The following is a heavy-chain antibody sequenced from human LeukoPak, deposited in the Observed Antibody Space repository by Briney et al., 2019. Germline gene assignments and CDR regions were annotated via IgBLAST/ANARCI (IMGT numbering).Heavy chain of an antibody. Sequence: SETLSLTCTVSGGSISSGSYYWSWIRQPAGKGLEWIGRIYTSGSTNYNPSLKSRVTISVDTSKNQFSLKLSSMTAADTAVYYCARDWGIGWFDPWGQGTLVTVSS. J-gene: IGHJ5*02. CDR3: ARDWGIGWFDP. V-gene: IGHV4-61*02. CDR2: IYTSGST. D-gene: IGHD3-16*01. CDR1: GGSISSGSYY.